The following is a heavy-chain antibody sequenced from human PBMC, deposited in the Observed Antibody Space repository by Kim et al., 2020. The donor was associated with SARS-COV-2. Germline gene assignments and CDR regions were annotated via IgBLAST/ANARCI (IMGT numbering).Heavy chain of an antibody. V-gene: IGHV3-9*01. CDR3: AKEANYYGSGSPFDY. D-gene: IGHD3-10*01. J-gene: IGHJ4*02. Sequence: DSVKGRFAISRNNAKISLYLQMNSLRAEDSALYYCAKEANYYGSGSPFDYWGQGTLVTVSS.